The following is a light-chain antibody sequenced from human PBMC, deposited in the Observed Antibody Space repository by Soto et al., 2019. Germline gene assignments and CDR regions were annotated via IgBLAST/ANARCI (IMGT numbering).Light chain of an antibody. CDR2: GAF. J-gene: IGKJ2*01. Sequence: EIQMTQSPSSLSASLGDRVTITCQASQDINDYSNWYQQKPGKAPRLLIYGAFFLEVGVPSRFSGSGSGTHSTLTISSLQPEDVATYYCQQYDSLPYTFGQGTRLEIK. V-gene: IGKV1-33*01. CDR3: QQYDSLPYT. CDR1: QDINDY.